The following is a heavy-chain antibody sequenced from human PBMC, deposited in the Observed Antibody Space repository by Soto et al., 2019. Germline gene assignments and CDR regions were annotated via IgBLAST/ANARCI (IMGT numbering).Heavy chain of an antibody. CDR1: GYTFTRYG. D-gene: IGHD3-10*01. J-gene: IGHJ6*02. CDR2: IITILDIA. CDR3: SYYYGSGSQYYYYGMDV. Sequence: SVKVSCKASGYTFTRYGISWVRQAPGQGLEWMGKIITILDIANYAQKSQGRVTITADKSTSTAYMELSSLRSEDTAVYYCSYYYGSGSQYYYYGMDVWGQGTTVTVSS. V-gene: IGHV1-69*04.